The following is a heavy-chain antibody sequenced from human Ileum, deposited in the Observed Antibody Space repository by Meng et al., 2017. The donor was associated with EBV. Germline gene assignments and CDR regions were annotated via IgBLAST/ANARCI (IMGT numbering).Heavy chain of an antibody. D-gene: IGHD3-3*01. J-gene: IGHJ4*02. CDR1: GYSFERNH. CDR3: ASRPGFNIGHFDF. V-gene: IGHV1-3*04. Sequence: QLSEYWSGVKKSWDSVESSWNVAGYSFERNHIDWVWQTHGQRAEWMGWIKTDNGETEFSEKFQGIVTSTRDTSATTAYMELLSLRSEDTAVYYCASRPGFNIGHFDFWGQGTLVTVSS. CDR2: IKTDNGET.